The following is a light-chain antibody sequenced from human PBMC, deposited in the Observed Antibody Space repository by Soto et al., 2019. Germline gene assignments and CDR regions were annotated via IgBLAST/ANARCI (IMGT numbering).Light chain of an antibody. CDR2: DAS. CDR3: QQYGTSPLT. J-gene: IGKJ4*01. CDR1: QSVSGSY. Sequence: EVVLTQSPGTLSLSPGERATLSCRASQSVSGSYLAWYQQKPGQAPRLLIFDASSRATGIPDRFSGSGSGTDFTLTISSLEPEDFAVYVCQQYGTSPLTFGGGTKVEVK. V-gene: IGKV3-20*01.